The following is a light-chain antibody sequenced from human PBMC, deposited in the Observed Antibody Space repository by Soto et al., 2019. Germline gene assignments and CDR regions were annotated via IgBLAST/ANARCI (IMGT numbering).Light chain of an antibody. CDR1: QTIDSSY. J-gene: IGKJ4*01. CDR2: GAS. CDR3: QYYVTSPT. V-gene: IGKV3-20*01. Sequence: ELVLTQSPGTLSLSPGERATLSCRASQTIDSSYLAWLRQKPGQAPRLLIYGASSRPTGIPDRFSGSGSGTDFTLTISRLEPEDFAVYYCQYYVTSPTFGGGTKVEIK.